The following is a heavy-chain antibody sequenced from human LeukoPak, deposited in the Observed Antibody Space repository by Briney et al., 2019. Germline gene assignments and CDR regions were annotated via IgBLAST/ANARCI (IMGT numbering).Heavy chain of an antibody. Sequence: SSEPLSLTCTVSGGSISTYYWSWIRQPPGKGLEWIGYAYYTGSTNYNPSLKSRVTISLNPSKNQFSLMLSSVTAADTAVYFCARGERRDGYTFGYWGQGTLVTVSS. CDR3: ARGERRDGYTFGY. CDR1: GGSISTYY. J-gene: IGHJ4*02. D-gene: IGHD5-24*01. CDR2: AYYTGST. V-gene: IGHV4-59*01.